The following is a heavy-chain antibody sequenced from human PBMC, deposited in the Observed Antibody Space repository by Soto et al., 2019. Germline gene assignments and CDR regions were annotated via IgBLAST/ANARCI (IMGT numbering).Heavy chain of an antibody. Sequence: ASVKVSCKASGYTFTSYAMHWVRQAPGQRLEWMGWINAGNGNTKYSQKFQGRVTITRDTSASTAYMELSSLRSEDTAVYYCARDHETYYYGSGSYYNRPQFDYWGQGTMV. J-gene: IGHJ4*02. D-gene: IGHD3-10*01. CDR2: INAGNGNT. V-gene: IGHV1-3*01. CDR1: GYTFTSYA. CDR3: ARDHETYYYGSGSYYNRPQFDY.